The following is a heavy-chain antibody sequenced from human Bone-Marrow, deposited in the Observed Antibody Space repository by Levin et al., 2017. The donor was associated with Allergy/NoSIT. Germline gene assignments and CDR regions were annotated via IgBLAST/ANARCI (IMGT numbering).Heavy chain of an antibody. Sequence: SETLSLTCAVYGGSFSGYYWSWIRQPPGKGLEWIGEINHSGSTNYNPSLKSRVTISVDTSKNQFSLKLSSVTAADTAVYYCARGVRGTYHYWGQGTLVTVSS. CDR1: GGSFSGYY. J-gene: IGHJ4*02. CDR3: ARGVRGTYHY. D-gene: IGHD1-26*01. CDR2: INHSGST. V-gene: IGHV4-34*01.